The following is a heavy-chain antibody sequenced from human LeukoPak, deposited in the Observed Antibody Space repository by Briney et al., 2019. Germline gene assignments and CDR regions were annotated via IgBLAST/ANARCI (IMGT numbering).Heavy chain of an antibody. CDR2: TYYRSKWYN. V-gene: IGHV6-1*01. D-gene: IGHD4-11*01. J-gene: IGHJ6*02. Sequence: SQTLSLTCAISGDSVSSNSAAWNWIRQSPSRGLEWLGRTYYRSKWYNDYAVSVKSRITINPDTSKNQFSLQLNSVTPEDTAVYYCARVPVRYDYSRWASGASYYYYYGMDVWGQGTTVTVSS. CDR1: GDSVSSNSAA. CDR3: ARVPVRYDYSRWASGASYYYYYGMDV.